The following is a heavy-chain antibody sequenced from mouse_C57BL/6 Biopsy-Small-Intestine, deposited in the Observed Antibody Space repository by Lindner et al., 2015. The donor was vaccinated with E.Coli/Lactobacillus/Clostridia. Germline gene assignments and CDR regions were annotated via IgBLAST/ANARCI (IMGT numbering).Heavy chain of an antibody. Sequence: VQLQESGAELARPGASVKLSCKASGYTFTSYDINWVKQRPGQGLEWIGWIYPRDGRSKYNEKFKGEATLTVDTSSSTAYMELHSLTSEDSAVYFCARSPYGAMDYWGQGTSVTVSS. J-gene: IGHJ4*01. CDR2: IYPRDGRS. CDR1: GYTFTSYD. D-gene: IGHD1-1*01. CDR3: ARSPYGAMDY. V-gene: IGHV1-85*01.